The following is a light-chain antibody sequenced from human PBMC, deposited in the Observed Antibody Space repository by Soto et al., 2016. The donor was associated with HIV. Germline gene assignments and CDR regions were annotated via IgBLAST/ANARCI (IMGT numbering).Light chain of an antibody. J-gene: IGLJ1*01. V-gene: IGLV3-1*01. CDR2: QDT. CDR3: QAWDSRTAP. Sequence: SYDLTQPPSVSVSPGQTATISCSGDKLGDKFVSWYQQRPGQSPLLVIFQDTKRPSGIPERFSGSISGSTATLTLSETQAMDEGDYYCQAWDSRTAPFGTGTQVTVL. CDR1: KLGDKF.